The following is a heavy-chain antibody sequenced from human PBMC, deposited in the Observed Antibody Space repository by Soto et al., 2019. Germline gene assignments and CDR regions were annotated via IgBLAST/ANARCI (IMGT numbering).Heavy chain of an antibody. Sequence: HPGGSLRLSCVASGFTFSSYSMNWVRQAPGKGLEWVSYISSSSSTIYYADSVKGRFTISRDNAKNSLYLQMNSLRAEDTAVYYCARGAYPNWFDPWGQGTLVTVSS. CDR2: ISSSSSTI. CDR3: ARGAYPNWFDP. CDR1: GFTFSSYS. J-gene: IGHJ5*02. V-gene: IGHV3-48*01.